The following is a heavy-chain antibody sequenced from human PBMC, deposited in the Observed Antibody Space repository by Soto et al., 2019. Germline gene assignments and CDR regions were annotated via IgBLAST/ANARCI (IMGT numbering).Heavy chain of an antibody. V-gene: IGHV4-59*01. Sequence: SETLSLTCTVSGGSISSGCWTWIWQPPGKGLEWIGYIYYGGSINYNPSLKSRVIISVDTAKNQFSLRLSSVSAADTAVYYCTGAYYDVSGYSLDPWGQGTSVTVSS. CDR1: GGSISSGC. J-gene: IGHJ5*02. CDR2: IYYGGSI. D-gene: IGHD3-22*01. CDR3: TGAYYDVSGYSLDP.